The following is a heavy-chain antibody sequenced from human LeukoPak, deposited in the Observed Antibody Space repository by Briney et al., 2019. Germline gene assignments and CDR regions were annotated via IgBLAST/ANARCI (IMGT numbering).Heavy chain of an antibody. CDR3: AKDIVVVPAAMLGYYYYYGMDV. D-gene: IGHD2-2*01. V-gene: IGHV4-4*07. CDR1: GGSISSYY. Sequence: TSETLSLTCTVSGGSISSYYWSWIRQPAGKGLEWIGRIYTSGSTNYNPSLKSRVTMSVDTSKNQFSLKLSSVTAEDTAVYYCAKDIVVVPAAMLGYYYYYGMDVWGQGTTVTVSS. CDR2: IYTSGST. J-gene: IGHJ6*02.